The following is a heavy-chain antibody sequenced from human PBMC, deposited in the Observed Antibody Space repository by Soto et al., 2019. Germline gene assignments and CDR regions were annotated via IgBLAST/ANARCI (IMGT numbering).Heavy chain of an antibody. CDR1: GGCISSSSYY. D-gene: IGHD6-19*01. CDR2: IYYSGST. Sequence: QLQLQESGPGLVKPSESLSLTCTVSGGCISSSSYYWGWIRQPPGKGLEWIGSIYYSGSTYYNPSLKSRVTISVDTSKNQFSLKLSSVTAADTAVYYCASLHPGGVAVAGTWGQGTLVTVSS. V-gene: IGHV4-39*01. J-gene: IGHJ4*02. CDR3: ASLHPGGVAVAGT.